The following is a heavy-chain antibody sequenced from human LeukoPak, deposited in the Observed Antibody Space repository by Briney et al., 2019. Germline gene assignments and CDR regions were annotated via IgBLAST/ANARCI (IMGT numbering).Heavy chain of an antibody. D-gene: IGHD3-10*01. J-gene: IGHJ5*02. CDR1: GYTFTDYY. CDR3: ARGSMVREPLTWFDP. V-gene: IGHV1-2*02. Sequence: ASVKVSCKASGYTFTDYYVHWVRQAPGQGLEWVGWINPISGGTNYEQKFQGRITMTRDTSISTVYMELSRLRVDDTAIYYCARGSMVREPLTWFDPWGQGTLVTVSS. CDR2: INPISGGT.